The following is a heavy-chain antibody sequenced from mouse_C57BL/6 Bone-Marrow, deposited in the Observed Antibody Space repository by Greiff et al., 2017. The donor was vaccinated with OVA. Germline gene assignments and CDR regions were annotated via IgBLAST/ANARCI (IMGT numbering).Heavy chain of an antibody. Sequence: QVQLQQPGAELVKPGASVKMSCKASGYTFTSYWITWVKQRPGQGLEWIGDIYPGSGSTNYNEKFKSKATLTVDTSSSTAYMPLSSLTSEDSAVYYCAGTTVVAAYYFDYWGQGTTLTVSS. CDR1: GYTFTSYW. V-gene: IGHV1-55*01. CDR3: AGTTVVAAYYFDY. CDR2: IYPGSGST. D-gene: IGHD1-1*01. J-gene: IGHJ2*01.